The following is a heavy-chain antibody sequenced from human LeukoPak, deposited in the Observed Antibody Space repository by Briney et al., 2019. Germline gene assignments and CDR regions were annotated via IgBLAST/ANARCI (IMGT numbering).Heavy chain of an antibody. Sequence: SETLSLTCSVSGGSISDTTYFWGWIRQPPGKGLEWIGSIYSSGSTYYNPSLKSRVTVSIDTSRNQFSLKLTSVAAAETAVYYCARGDRSSSCPTFDYWGQGTLVTVSS. CDR2: IYSSGST. V-gene: IGHV4-39*01. D-gene: IGHD6-13*01. CDR3: ARGDRSSSCPTFDY. J-gene: IGHJ4*02. CDR1: GGSISDTTYF.